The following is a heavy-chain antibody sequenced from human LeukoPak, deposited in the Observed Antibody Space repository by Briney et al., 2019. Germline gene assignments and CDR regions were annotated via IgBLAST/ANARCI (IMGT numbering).Heavy chain of an antibody. D-gene: IGHD3-22*01. CDR1: GYSFTSYW. Sequence: GESLKISCKGSGYSFTSYWIGWVRQMPGKGLEWMGIIYPGDSDTRYSPSFQGQVTISADNFINTAYLQWSSLEASDTAIYYCVRSTNYYESSGYFFDYWGQGTLVTVSS. CDR2: IYPGDSDT. J-gene: IGHJ4*02. V-gene: IGHV5-51*01. CDR3: VRSTNYYESSGYFFDY.